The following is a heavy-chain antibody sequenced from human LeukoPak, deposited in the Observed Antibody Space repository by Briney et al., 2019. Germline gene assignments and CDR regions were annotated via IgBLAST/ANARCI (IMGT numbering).Heavy chain of an antibody. V-gene: IGHV3-53*01. D-gene: IGHD5-18*01. CDR2: LYYGVST. CDR1: GFTVSNNY. CDR3: ARRGYSYGSDY. J-gene: IGHJ4*02. Sequence: GGSLRLSCAASGFTVSNNYMSWVRQTPGKGLEWVSVLYYGVSTFYKDSVKGRFTTSGDNFKNTVYLQMNSLRAEDTAVYYCARRGYSYGSDYWGQGTLVTVSS.